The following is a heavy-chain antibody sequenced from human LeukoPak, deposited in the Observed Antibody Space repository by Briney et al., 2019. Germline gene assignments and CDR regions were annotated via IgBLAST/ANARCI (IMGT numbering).Heavy chain of an antibody. V-gene: IGHV3-9*01. D-gene: IGHD4-17*01. J-gene: IGHJ5*02. CDR2: ISWNSGSI. CDR3: AKAPGRGVTTRGGVWFDP. Sequence: GGSLRLSCAASGFTVSSNYMSWVRQAPGKGLEWVSGISWNSGSIGYADSVKGRFTISRDNAKNSLYLQMNSLRAEDTALYYCAKAPGRGVTTRGGVWFDPWGQGTLVTVSS. CDR1: GFTVSSNY.